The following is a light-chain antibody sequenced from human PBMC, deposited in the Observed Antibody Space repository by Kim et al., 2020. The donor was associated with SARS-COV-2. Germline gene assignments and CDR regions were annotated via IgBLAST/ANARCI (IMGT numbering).Light chain of an antibody. CDR1: NF. Sequence: NFVTWYQHHPGKAPKLIIYEVNQRPPGVPHRFSASKSGTTASLTVSGLQSDDEAEYYCSSCAGNIDLVLFGGGTQLAVL. J-gene: IGLJ2*01. V-gene: IGLV2-8*01. CDR2: EVN. CDR3: SSCAGNIDLVL.